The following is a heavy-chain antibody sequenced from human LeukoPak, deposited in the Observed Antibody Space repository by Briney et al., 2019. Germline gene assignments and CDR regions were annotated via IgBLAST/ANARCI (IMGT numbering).Heavy chain of an antibody. D-gene: IGHD2-21*01. J-gene: IGHJ4*02. V-gene: IGHV3-23*01. CDR1: GFTFSTYA. CDR2: ITDSGGST. Sequence: GGSLRLSCAASGFTFSTYAMSWVRQAPGKGLEWVSAITDSGGSTYYADSVKGRFTISRDNSKNTLYLQMNSLRAEDTAVYYCAKSSVGIPPPGFDYWGQGTLVTVSS. CDR3: AKSSVGIPPPGFDY.